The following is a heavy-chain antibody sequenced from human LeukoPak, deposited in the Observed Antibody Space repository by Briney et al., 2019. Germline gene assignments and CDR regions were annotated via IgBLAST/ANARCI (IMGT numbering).Heavy chain of an antibody. CDR2: IWYDGSNK. CDR1: GFTFSSYG. CDR3: AREGPRGNSQFAY. J-gene: IGHJ4*02. Sequence: GGSLRLSCAASGFTFSSYGMHWVRQAPGKGLEWVALIWYDGSNKYYADSVKGRLTVSRDNSKNTLYLQMNSLRAEDTAVYYCAREGPRGNSQFAYWGQGTLVTVSS. D-gene: IGHD2/OR15-2a*01. V-gene: IGHV3-33*01.